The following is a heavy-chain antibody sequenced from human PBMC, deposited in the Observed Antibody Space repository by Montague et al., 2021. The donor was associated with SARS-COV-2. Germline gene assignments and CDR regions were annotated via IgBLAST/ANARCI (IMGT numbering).Heavy chain of an antibody. V-gene: IGHV4-59*08. D-gene: IGHD3-3*01. CDR3: ARHPGDTIFVVVRYPGGFDY. J-gene: IGHJ4*02. CDR1: GGSISSYY. CDR2: IYYSGST. Sequence: SETLSLTCTVSGGSISSYYWSWIRQPPGKGLEWIGYIYYSGSTNYNPSLKSRVTISVDTSKNQFSLKLSSVTAAATAVYYCARHPGDTIFVVVRYPGGFDYWGQGTLVTVSS.